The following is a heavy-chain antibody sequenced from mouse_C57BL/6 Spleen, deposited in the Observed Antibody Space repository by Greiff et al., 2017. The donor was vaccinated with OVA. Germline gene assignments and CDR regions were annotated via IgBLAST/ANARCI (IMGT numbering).Heavy chain of an antibody. J-gene: IGHJ3*01. CDR3: ARVWDGSSLGFAY. V-gene: IGHV1-39*01. D-gene: IGHD1-1*01. Sequence: EVQLVESGPELVKPGASVKISCKASGYSFTDYNMNWVKQSNGKSLEWIGVINPNYGTTSYNQKFKGKATLTVDQSSSTAYMQLNSLTSEGSAVYYCARVWDGSSLGFAYWGQGTLVTVSA. CDR1: GYSFTDYN. CDR2: INPNYGTT.